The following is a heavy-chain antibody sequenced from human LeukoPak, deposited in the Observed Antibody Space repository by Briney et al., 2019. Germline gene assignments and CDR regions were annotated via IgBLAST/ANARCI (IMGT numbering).Heavy chain of an antibody. V-gene: IGHV3-21*01. CDR3: ARGGLRQNYFDY. CDR2: ISSSSSYI. J-gene: IGHJ4*02. CDR1: GFTFSSYS. Sequence: KPGGSLRLSCAASGFTFSSYSMNWVRQAPGKGLEWVSSISSSSSYIYYADSVKGRFTISRDNAKNSLYLQMNSLRAEDTAVYYCARGGLRQNYFDYWGQGTLVTVSS. D-gene: IGHD4-17*01.